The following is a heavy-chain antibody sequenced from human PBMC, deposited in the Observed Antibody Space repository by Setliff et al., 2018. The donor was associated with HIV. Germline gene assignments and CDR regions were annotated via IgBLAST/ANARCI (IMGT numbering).Heavy chain of an antibody. D-gene: IGHD6-19*01. V-gene: IGHV3-33*01. J-gene: IGHJ6*03. Sequence: PGGSLRLSCAASGFTFSSYGMHWIRQAPGKGPEWVAVIWYDGSNKYYADSVKGRFTISRDNSKNTLYLQMNSLRAEDTAVYYCAREGGVKQWLAQDYYYYYMDVWGKGTTVTVSS. CDR2: IWYDGSNK. CDR1: GFTFSSYG. CDR3: AREGGVKQWLAQDYYYYYMDV.